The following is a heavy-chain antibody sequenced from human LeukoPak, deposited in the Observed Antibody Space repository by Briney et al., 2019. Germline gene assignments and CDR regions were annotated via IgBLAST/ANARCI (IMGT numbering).Heavy chain of an antibody. V-gene: IGHV3-30*04. CDR1: GFTIIGDA. Sequence: PGTSLRLSCTASGFTIIGDAMHWVRQAPGKGLQWVAHISFDGSYKYYADSVKGRFTISRDNSKNTLYMQMNSLRTDDTALFYCARETLDALDLWGPGTLVTVSS. J-gene: IGHJ3*01. CDR2: ISFDGSYK. CDR3: ARETLDALDL.